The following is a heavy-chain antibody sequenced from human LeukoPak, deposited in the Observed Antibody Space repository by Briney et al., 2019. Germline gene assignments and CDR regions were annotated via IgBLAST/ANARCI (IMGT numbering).Heavy chain of an antibody. CDR2: INHSGST. CDR3: ARVQGITMIVVVPGAFDI. J-gene: IGHJ3*02. V-gene: IGHV4-34*01. D-gene: IGHD3-22*01. CDR1: RGSFSGNY. Sequence: SETLSLTCAVYRGSFSGNYWSWIRQPPGKGLEWIGEINHSGSTNYNPSLKSRVTISVDTSKNQFSLKLSSVTAADTAVYYCARVQGITMIVVVPGAFDIWGQGTMVTVSS.